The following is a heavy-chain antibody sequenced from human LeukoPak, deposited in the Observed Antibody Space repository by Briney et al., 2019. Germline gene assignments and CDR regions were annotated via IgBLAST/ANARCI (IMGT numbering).Heavy chain of an antibody. Sequence: SETLSLTCTVSGGSISNYYWSWIRQPAGKGLEWIGRIYANGRTNYNPSLKSRVTMSVDTSKNQFSLRLSSVTAADTVVYYCARGTQVSTSTPLDYWGQGTLVTVSS. CDR1: GGSISNYY. J-gene: IGHJ4*02. CDR2: IYANGRT. V-gene: IGHV4-4*07. CDR3: ARGTQVSTSTPLDY. D-gene: IGHD6-6*01.